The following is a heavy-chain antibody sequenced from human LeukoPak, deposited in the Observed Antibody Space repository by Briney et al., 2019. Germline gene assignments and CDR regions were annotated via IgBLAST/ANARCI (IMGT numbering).Heavy chain of an antibody. CDR3: AGGDTTLPTGSYLDY. CDR1: GGSISRYY. V-gene: IGHV4-59*01. D-gene: IGHD1-1*01. Sequence: SGTLSLTCIVSGGSISRYYWSWIRQPPGKGLEWIGHIYYTGIIDYNSSLKSRVTISVDTSRNQFSLRLSSVTASDTAAYYCAGGDTTLPTGSYLDYWGQGTLVTVSS. CDR2: IYYTGII. J-gene: IGHJ4*02.